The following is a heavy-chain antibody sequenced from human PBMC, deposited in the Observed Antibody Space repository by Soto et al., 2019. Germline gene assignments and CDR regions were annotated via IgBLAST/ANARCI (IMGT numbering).Heavy chain of an antibody. CDR2: IIPILGIA. D-gene: IGHD2-2*01. V-gene: IGHV1-69*02. J-gene: IGHJ3*02. Sequence: QVQLVQSGAEVKKPGSSLKVSCKASGGTFSSYTISWVRQAPGQGLEWMGRIIPILGIANYAQKFQGRVTITAHKSTSTAYMELSSLRSEDTAVYYCASPTRTCSSTSCHTTTNAFDIWGQGPMVTVSS. CDR3: ASPTRTCSSTSCHTTTNAFDI. CDR1: GGTFSSYT.